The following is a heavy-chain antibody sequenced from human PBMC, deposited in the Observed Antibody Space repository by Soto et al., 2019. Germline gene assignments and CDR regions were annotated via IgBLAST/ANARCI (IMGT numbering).Heavy chain of an antibody. D-gene: IGHD3-22*01. CDR1: GFTFSSYA. J-gene: IGHJ4*02. CDR3: AKNVLWSIVVQIWLDY. Sequence: PGGSLRLSCAASGFTFSSYAMSWVRQAPGKGLEWVSAISGSGGSTYYADSVKGRFTISRDNSKNTLYLQMNSLRAEDTAVYYCAKNVLWSIVVQIWLDYWGQGTLVTVSS. CDR2: ISGSGGST. V-gene: IGHV3-23*01.